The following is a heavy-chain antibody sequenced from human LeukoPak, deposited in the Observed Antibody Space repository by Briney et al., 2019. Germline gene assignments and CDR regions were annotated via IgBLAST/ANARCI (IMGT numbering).Heavy chain of an antibody. V-gene: IGHV3-30-3*01. CDR2: ISSDGSNK. CDR3: ATHYFDSTGYYSPDQ. Sequence: PGGSLRLSCAVSGFTSSSYAMYWVRQAPGKGLEWVALISSDGSNKYYVDSVKGRFTISRDNSKNTLYLQMSSLRAEDTAVYYCATHYFDSTGYYSPDQWGQGTLVTVSS. CDR1: GFTSSSYA. J-gene: IGHJ4*02. D-gene: IGHD3-22*01.